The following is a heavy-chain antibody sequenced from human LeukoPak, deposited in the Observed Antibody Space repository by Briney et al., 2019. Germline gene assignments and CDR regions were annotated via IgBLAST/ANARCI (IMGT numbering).Heavy chain of an antibody. J-gene: IGHJ4*02. CDR3: ALSLGYCSGGSCSSFDY. CDR1: GSSFTSYW. D-gene: IGHD2-15*01. CDR2: IYPGDSDT. Sequence: GASLKISCKGSGSSFTSYWIGWVRQMPGKGLEWMGIIYPGDSDTRYSPSFQGQVTISADKSISTAYLQWSSLKASDTAMYYCALSLGYCSGGSCSSFDYWGQGTLVTVSS. V-gene: IGHV5-51*01.